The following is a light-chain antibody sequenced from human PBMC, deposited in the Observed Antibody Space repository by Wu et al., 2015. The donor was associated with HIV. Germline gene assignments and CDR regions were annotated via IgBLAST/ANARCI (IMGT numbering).Light chain of an antibody. Sequence: EIVMTQSPATLSVSPGERVTLSCRASQSVNNKLAWYQQKPGQAPRLVIQGASTRATGIPARFTGSGSGTEFTLTISSMQSEDFAVYYCQHYNNWPWTFGQGTKVEIK. V-gene: IGKV3-15*01. CDR2: GAS. J-gene: IGKJ1*01. CDR1: QSVNNK. CDR3: QHYNNWPWT.